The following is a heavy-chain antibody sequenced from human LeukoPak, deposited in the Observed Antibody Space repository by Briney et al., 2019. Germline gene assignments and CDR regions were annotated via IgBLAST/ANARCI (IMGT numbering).Heavy chain of an antibody. CDR1: GFTVSSNS. Sequence: PGGSLRLSRTVSGFTVSSNSMSWVRQAPGKGLEWVSFIYSDNTRYSDSVKGRFTISRDNSKNTLYLQMNSLRAEDTAVYYCARRAGAYSHPYDYWGQGTLVTVSS. D-gene: IGHD4/OR15-4a*01. J-gene: IGHJ4*02. CDR2: IYSDNT. V-gene: IGHV3-53*01. CDR3: ARRAGAYSHPYDY.